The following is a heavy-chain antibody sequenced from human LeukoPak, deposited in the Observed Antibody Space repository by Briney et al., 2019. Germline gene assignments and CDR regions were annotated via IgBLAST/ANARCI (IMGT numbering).Heavy chain of an antibody. J-gene: IGHJ4*02. D-gene: IGHD3-22*01. V-gene: IGHV3-66*01. Sequence: GGSLRLSCAASGLTVSGNYMSWVRQAPGRGLEWVSLISSGGSTYYADSVKGRFAISRDNSKNTLHLQTNSLRAEDTAVYYCARDQPPRDYYDTSGFYPLGYWGQGTLVTVSS. CDR1: GLTVSGNY. CDR2: ISSGGST. CDR3: ARDQPPRDYYDTSGFYPLGY.